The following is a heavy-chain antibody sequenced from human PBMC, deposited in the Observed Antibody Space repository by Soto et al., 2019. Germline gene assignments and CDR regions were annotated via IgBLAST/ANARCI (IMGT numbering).Heavy chain of an antibody. J-gene: IGHJ4*02. CDR3: ARANSYGPTASDY. V-gene: IGHV4-30-4*01. CDR2: IYYSGST. CDR1: GGSISSGDYY. Sequence: QVQLQESGPGLVKPSQTLSLTCTVSGGSISSGDYYWSWIRQPPGKGLEWIGYIYYSGSTYYNPSLRSRATISVDTSKNQSSLKLSSVTAADTAVYYCARANSYGPTASDYWGQGTLVTVSS. D-gene: IGHD5-18*01.